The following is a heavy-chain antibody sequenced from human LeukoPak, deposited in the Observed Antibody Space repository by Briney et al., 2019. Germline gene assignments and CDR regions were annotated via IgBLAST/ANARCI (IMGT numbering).Heavy chain of an antibody. CDR1: GFTFSNFA. CDR3: AKGLESSSWYTLIDY. Sequence: PGGSLRLSSAASGFTFSNFAMRWVGQAPGKGLEGVSGISRSGGSTYYADFVKGRFTVSRDNSKNTLYLQMSSLRDEDTAVYYCAKGLESSSWYTLIDYWGQGTLVTVSS. J-gene: IGHJ4*02. V-gene: IGHV3-23*01. CDR2: ISRSGGST. D-gene: IGHD6-13*01.